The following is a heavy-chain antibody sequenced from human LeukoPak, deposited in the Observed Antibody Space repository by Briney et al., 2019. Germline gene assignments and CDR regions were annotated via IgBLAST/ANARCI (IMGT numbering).Heavy chain of an antibody. V-gene: IGHV1-69*05. CDR2: IIPIFGTA. CDR3: ARGGGYGDLRLDP. CDR1: GGTFSSYA. Sequence: SVKVSCKASGGTFSSYAISWVRQAPGQGLEWMGGIIPIFGTANYAQKFQGRVTITTDESTSTAYMELSSLRSEDPAVYYCARGGGYGDLRLDPWGQGTLVTVSS. J-gene: IGHJ5*02. D-gene: IGHD4-17*01.